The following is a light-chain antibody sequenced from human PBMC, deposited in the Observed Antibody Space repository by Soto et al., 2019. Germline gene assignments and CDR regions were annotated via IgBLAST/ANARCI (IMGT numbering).Light chain of an antibody. Sequence: EIVMTQSPLSLPVTPGEPASISCRSSQSLLHSNVYNDLDWYLQKPGQSPQLLIYLGSNRASGVPDRFSGSGSGTDFTLKISRVETEDVGVYFCMQALQSPRTFGGGTKVEI. CDR2: LGS. J-gene: IGKJ4*01. V-gene: IGKV2-28*01. CDR1: QSLLHSNVYND. CDR3: MQALQSPRT.